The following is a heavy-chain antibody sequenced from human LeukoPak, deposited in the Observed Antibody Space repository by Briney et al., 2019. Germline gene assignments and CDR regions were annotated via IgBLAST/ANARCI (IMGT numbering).Heavy chain of an antibody. CDR1: GYTFIDYY. D-gene: IGHD2-8*02. Sequence: ASVKVSCKASGYTFIDYYMHWVRQAPGQGLEWMGIINPRGGSTTYAQKLQGRVTMTRDTSTSTVYVELSSLRSEDTALYYCARHSCTGNSCHFDYWGQGTLVTVSS. CDR3: ARHSCTGNSCHFDY. CDR2: INPRGGST. V-gene: IGHV1-46*04. J-gene: IGHJ4*02.